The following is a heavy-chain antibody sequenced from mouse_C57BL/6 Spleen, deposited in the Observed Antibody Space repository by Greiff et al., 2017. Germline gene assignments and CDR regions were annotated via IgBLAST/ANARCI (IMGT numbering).Heavy chain of an antibody. V-gene: IGHV3-6*01. D-gene: IGHD2-1*01. Sequence: EVQLVESGPGLVKPSQSLSLTCSVTGYSITSGYYWNWIRQFPGNKLEWMGYISYDGSNNYNPSLKNRISITRDTSKNQFFLKLNSVTTEDTATYYCASNYGKAWFAYWGQGTLVTVSA. CDR2: ISYDGSN. CDR3: ASNYGKAWFAY. J-gene: IGHJ3*01. CDR1: GYSITSGYY.